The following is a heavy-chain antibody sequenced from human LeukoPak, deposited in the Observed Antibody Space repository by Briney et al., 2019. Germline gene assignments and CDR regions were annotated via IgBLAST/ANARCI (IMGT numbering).Heavy chain of an antibody. CDR1: GGSLSSYY. J-gene: IGHJ6*03. D-gene: IGHD2-15*01. Sequence: PSETLSLTCTVSGGSLSSYYWSWIRQPPGKGLEWIGYIYYSGSTNYNPSLKSRVTISVDTSKNQFSLKLSSVTAADTAVYYCARGIPELRYCSGGSCYSPYYYYYYMDVWGKGTTVTISS. V-gene: IGHV4-59*01. CDR3: ARGIPELRYCSGGSCYSPYYYYYYMDV. CDR2: IYYSGST.